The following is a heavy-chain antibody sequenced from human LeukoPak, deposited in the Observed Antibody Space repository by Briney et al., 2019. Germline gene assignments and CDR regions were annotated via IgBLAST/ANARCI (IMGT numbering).Heavy chain of an antibody. D-gene: IGHD4-17*01. CDR2: ISYDGSDK. CDR3: AKDLVGTSVTTWVY. J-gene: IGHJ4*02. CDR1: GFTFSNYV. Sequence: PGGSLRLSCAASGFTFSNYVMHWVRLGPGKGLEWVAVISYDGSDKYYADSVKGRFTISRDNSKNTLSLQMNSLRAEDTAVYYCAKDLVGTSVTTWVYWGQGTLVTVSS. V-gene: IGHV3-30*18.